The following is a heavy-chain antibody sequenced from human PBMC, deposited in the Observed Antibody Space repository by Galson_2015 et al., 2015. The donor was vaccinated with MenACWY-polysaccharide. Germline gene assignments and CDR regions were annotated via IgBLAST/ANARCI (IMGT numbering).Heavy chain of an antibody. Sequence: LRLSCAASGLKFRGSGMHWVRQAPGKGLEWVAVIQYDGSQKQYIDSVKGRFTISRDNSKNTLYLEMNSLRAEDTALYYCAREGSRIVFHAFDVWGQGTMVTVSS. CDR3: AREGSRIVFHAFDV. CDR1: GLKFRGSG. D-gene: IGHD2-21*01. J-gene: IGHJ3*01. CDR2: IQYDGSQK. V-gene: IGHV3-33*01.